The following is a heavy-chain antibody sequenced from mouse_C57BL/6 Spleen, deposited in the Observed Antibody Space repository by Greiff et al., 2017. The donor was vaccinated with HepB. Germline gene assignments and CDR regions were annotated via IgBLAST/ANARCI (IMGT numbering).Heavy chain of an antibody. Sequence: VQLQQSGPGLVKPSQSLSLTCSVTGYSITSGYYWNWIRQFPGNKLEWMGYISYDGSNNYNPSLKNRISITRDTSKNQFFLKLNSVTTEDTATYYCARDLANSGAYWGQGTLVTVSA. V-gene: IGHV3-6*01. D-gene: IGHD4-1*02. CDR3: ARDLANSGAY. CDR1: GYSITSGYY. CDR2: ISYDGSN. J-gene: IGHJ3*01.